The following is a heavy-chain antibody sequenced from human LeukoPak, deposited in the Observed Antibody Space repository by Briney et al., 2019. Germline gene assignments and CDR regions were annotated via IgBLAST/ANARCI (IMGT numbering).Heavy chain of an antibody. Sequence: DPSETLSLTCAVYGGSFSGYYWSWIRQPPGKGLEWIGEINHSGSTNYNPSLKSRVTISVDTSKNQFSLKLSSVTAADTAVYYCARAYFDWIQYNWFDPWGQGTLVTVSS. D-gene: IGHD3-9*01. CDR1: GGSFSGYY. CDR3: ARAYFDWIQYNWFDP. J-gene: IGHJ5*02. V-gene: IGHV4-34*01. CDR2: INHSGST.